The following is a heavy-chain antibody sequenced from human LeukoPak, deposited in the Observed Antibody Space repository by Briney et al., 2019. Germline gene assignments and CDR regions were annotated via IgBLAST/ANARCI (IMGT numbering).Heavy chain of an antibody. Sequence: GGSLRLPCAASGFTFSSYSMTWVRQAPGKGLEWVSSISSSSSYIYYADSVKGRFTISRDNAKNSLYLQMNSLRAEDTAVYYCARDVVAYSPDYWGQGTLVTVSS. D-gene: IGHD2-15*01. V-gene: IGHV3-21*01. J-gene: IGHJ4*02. CDR1: GFTFSSYS. CDR3: ARDVVAYSPDY. CDR2: ISSSSSYI.